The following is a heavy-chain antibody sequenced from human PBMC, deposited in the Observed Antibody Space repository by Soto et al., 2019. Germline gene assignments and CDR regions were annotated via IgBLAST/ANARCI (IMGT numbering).Heavy chain of an antibody. CDR3: ARDQGYYYDSSGYDY. CDR2: ISGGGGST. V-gene: IGHV3-23*01. J-gene: IGHJ4*02. D-gene: IGHD3-22*01. Sequence: PGGSLRLSCAASGLTFSSYAMSWVRQAPGKGLEWVAVISGGGGSTYYADSVKGRFTISRDNSKNTLYLQMNSLRAEDTAVYYCARDQGYYYDSSGYDYWGQGTLVTVS. CDR1: GLTFSSYA.